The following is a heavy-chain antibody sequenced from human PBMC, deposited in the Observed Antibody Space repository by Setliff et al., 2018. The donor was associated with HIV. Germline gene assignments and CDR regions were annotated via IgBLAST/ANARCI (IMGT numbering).Heavy chain of an antibody. CDR2: IYYSGST. Sequence: NPSETLSLTCTVSGGSISNSGYYWGWIRQPPGKGLEWIGSIYYSGSTYYNPSLKSRVTISVDTSKNQFSLKLSSVTAADTAVYYCVNPSGAMGDFDSWGQGTLVTVSS. V-gene: IGHV4-39*01. D-gene: IGHD3-16*01. CDR1: GGSISNSGYY. CDR3: VNPSGAMGDFDS. J-gene: IGHJ4*02.